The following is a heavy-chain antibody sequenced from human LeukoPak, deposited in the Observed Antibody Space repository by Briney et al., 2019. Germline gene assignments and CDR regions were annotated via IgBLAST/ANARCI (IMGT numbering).Heavy chain of an antibody. V-gene: IGHV3-23*01. CDR3: ARDGPRYGSGSYSYYFDY. Sequence: PGGSLRLSCAASGFTFSSFALSWVRQPPGKGLEWVSTISGSGGSTYYADSVKGRFTISRDNSKNTLYLQMNSLRAEDTAVYYCARDGPRYGSGSYSYYFDYWGQGTLVTVSS. CDR1: GFTFSSFA. CDR2: ISGSGGST. D-gene: IGHD3-10*01. J-gene: IGHJ4*02.